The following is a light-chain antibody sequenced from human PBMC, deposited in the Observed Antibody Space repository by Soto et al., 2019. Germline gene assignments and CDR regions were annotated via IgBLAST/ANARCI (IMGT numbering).Light chain of an antibody. CDR2: GAS. Sequence: IPLTQSPSXLSASVGDRVTITCRASPAIASXLAWYQQKPGTAPKLLIYGASTLQSGVPSRFSGSRSGTDYTLTIASLQXXDXAXXXXXQLNGSPWTFGQGTKVEIK. CDR3: XQLNGSPWT. J-gene: IGKJ1*01. V-gene: IGKV1-9*01. CDR1: PAIASX.